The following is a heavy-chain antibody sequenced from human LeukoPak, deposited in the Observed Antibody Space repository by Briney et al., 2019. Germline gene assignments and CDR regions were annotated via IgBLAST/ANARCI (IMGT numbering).Heavy chain of an antibody. CDR2: IYYSGST. Sequence: SETLSLTCPVSGGSISSYYWSWIRQPPGKGLEWIGYIYYSGSTNYNPSLKSRVTISVDTSKNQFSLKLSSVTAADTAVYYCARGVFGTANAFDIWGQGTMVTVSS. CDR1: GGSISSYY. CDR3: ARGVFGTANAFDI. V-gene: IGHV4-59*01. J-gene: IGHJ3*02. D-gene: IGHD1-1*01.